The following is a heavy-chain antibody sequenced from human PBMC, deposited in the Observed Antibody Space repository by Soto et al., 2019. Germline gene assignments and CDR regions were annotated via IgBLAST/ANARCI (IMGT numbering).Heavy chain of an antibody. V-gene: IGHV1-18*01. D-gene: IGHD3-10*01. CDR3: ARDNVYGLLVY. Sequence: QVQLVQSGAEVKKPGASVKVSCKASGYTFTSYAISWVRQAPGQGLEWMGWISAYNGNKKYAQKLQGRVTMTTDTSTSTGYKELRSMRSDDTAVFYCARDNVYGLLVYWGQGTLVTVSS. J-gene: IGHJ4*02. CDR2: ISAYNGNK. CDR1: GYTFTSYA.